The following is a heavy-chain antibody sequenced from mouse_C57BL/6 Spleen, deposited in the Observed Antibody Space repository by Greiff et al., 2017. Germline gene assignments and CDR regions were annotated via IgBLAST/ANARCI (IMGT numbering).Heavy chain of an antibody. D-gene: IGHD1-1*01. V-gene: IGHV5-9-1*02. CDR2: ISSGGGYI. CDR1: GFTFSSYA. CDR3: TRVVKWYFDV. J-gene: IGHJ1*03. Sequence: EVKLVESGAGLVKPGGSLKLSCAASGFTFSSYAMSWVRQTPEKRLEWVAYISSGGGYIYYADTVKGRFTISRDNAGNTPYLHISSLKSEDTAVYYCTRVVKWYFDVWGTGTTVTVSS.